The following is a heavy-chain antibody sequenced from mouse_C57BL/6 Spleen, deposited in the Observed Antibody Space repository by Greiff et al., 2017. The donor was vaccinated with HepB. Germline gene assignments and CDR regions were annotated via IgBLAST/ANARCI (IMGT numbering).Heavy chain of an antibody. D-gene: IGHD1-1*01. J-gene: IGHJ4*01. Sequence: QVQLKESGAELVKPGASVKISCKASGYAFSSYWMNWVKQRPGKGLEWIGQIYPGDGDTNYNGKFKGKATLTADKSSSTAYMQLSSLTSEDSAVYFCARREYYGSSLYAMDYWGQGTSVTVSS. CDR1: GYAFSSYW. V-gene: IGHV1-80*01. CDR2: IYPGDGDT. CDR3: ARREYYGSSLYAMDY.